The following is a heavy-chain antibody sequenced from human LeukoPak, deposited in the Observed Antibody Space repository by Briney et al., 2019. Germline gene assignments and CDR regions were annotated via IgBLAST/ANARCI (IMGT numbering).Heavy chain of an antibody. D-gene: IGHD1-26*01. CDR1: GFTFRSYD. V-gene: IGHV3-23*01. CDR2: ISGSGGST. CDR3: AKLRRREGAFDI. Sequence: GGSLRLSCAASGFTFRSYDMSWMRQAPGKGLEWVSAISGSGGSTYYADSVKGRFAISRDNSKNTLYLQMNSLRAEDTAVYYCAKLRRREGAFDIWGQGTMVTVSS. J-gene: IGHJ3*02.